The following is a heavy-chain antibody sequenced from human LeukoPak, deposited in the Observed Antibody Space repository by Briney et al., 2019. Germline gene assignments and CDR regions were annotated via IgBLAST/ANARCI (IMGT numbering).Heavy chain of an antibody. V-gene: IGHV3-30*18. J-gene: IGHJ4*02. CDR3: AKEQLTSGYSFLTDY. CDR2: ISYDDGSNK. Sequence: GRSLRLSCAASGFTFSSYGMHWVRQAPGKGLEWVAVISYDDGSNKYYADSVKGRFTISRDNSKNTMYLQMNSLRAEDTAVYYCAKEQLTSGYSFLTDYWGQGTLVTVSS. CDR1: GFTFSSYG. D-gene: IGHD5-18*01.